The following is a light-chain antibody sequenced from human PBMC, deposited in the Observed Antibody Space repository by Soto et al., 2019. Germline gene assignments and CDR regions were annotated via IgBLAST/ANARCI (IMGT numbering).Light chain of an antibody. CDR3: QQYGSSPPYT. CDR2: AAS. V-gene: IGKV3-20*01. CDR1: QSVTSGN. J-gene: IGKJ2*01. Sequence: EIVLTQSPGTLSLSPGERATLSCRASQSVTSGNLAWYQQKPGQATRLLIYAASSRATNIPDRFSGSGSGTDFTLTISRLEPEDFSVYYCQQYGSSPPYTFGQGTKLEIK.